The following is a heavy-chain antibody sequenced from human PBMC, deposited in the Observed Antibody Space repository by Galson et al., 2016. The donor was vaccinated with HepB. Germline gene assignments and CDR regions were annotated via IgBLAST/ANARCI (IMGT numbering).Heavy chain of an antibody. CDR3: ARVRYSTTWYFDY. Sequence: SVKVSCEASGGTFNKYAISWVRQAPGQGLEWMGGITNFGTANYAQRFQGRVTITADEYTSTVYMELISLRSEDTAVYYCARVRYSTTWYFDYWGQGTLVTVSS. CDR1: GGTFNKYA. J-gene: IGHJ4*02. V-gene: IGHV1-69*13. CDR2: ITNFGTA. D-gene: IGHD6-13*01.